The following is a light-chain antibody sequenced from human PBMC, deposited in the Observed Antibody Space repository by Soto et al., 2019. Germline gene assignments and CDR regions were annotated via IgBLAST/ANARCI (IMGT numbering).Light chain of an antibody. Sequence: EIQMTQSPSSLSASVGDRVTITCRASQRISSYLNWYQQKPGKAPKLLIYAASSLPSGVPSRFSGSGSGTDSSLTIRSLQPEDSATYFCQQSYSTPITFGQGTRLEI. J-gene: IGKJ5*01. CDR1: QRISSY. V-gene: IGKV1-39*01. CDR3: QQSYSTPIT. CDR2: AAS.